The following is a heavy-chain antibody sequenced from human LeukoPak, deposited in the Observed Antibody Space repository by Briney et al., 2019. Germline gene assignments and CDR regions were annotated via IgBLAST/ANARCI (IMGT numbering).Heavy chain of an antibody. J-gene: IGHJ4*02. D-gene: IGHD2-2*01. CDR1: GGSITTTNYY. V-gene: IGHV4-39*01. CDR3: ASRDAGYCSRNSCGHIDY. Sequence: SETLSLTCTVSGGSITTTNYYWDWIRQPPGKALEWIGNVYYSGTTNYNPSLESRVTISVDTSKNQFSLELSSVTAADTAVYYCASRDAGYCSRNSCGHIDYWGQGTLVTVSS. CDR2: VYYSGTT.